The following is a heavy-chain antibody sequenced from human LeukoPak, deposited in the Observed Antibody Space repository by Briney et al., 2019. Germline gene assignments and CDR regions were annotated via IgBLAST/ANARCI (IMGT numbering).Heavy chain of an antibody. CDR2: NSDSGGST. V-gene: IGHV3-23*01. CDR3: AKDPAPLGSSWTGFDY. Sequence: GGSLRLSCAASGFTFSSYSMNWVRQAPGKGLEWVSANSDSGGSTNYADSVKGRFTISRDNSKNTLYLQMNSLRAEDTALYYCAKDPAPLGSSWTGFDYWGQGTLVTVSS. J-gene: IGHJ4*02. D-gene: IGHD6-13*01. CDR1: GFTFSSYS.